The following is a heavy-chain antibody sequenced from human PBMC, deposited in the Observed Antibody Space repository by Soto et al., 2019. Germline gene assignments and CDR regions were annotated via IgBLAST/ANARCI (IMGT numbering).Heavy chain of an antibody. Sequence: QVQLVQSGTEAKKPGSSVKVSCKASGGAFSSYTINWVRQAPGQGLEWMGGIIPIFGTANYAQKFQGRVTFTADTSTNTAFMELNSLRSNDTAVYYCSRDAIAAAGTNDWGQGTLVTVSS. J-gene: IGHJ4*02. CDR1: GGAFSSYT. D-gene: IGHD6-13*01. V-gene: IGHV1-69*06. CDR3: SRDAIAAAGTND. CDR2: IIPIFGTA.